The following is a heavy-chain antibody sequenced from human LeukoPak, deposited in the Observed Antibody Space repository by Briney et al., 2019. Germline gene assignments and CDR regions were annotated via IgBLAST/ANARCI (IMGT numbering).Heavy chain of an antibody. CDR2: IYYSGST. CDR1: GGSISSYY. J-gene: IGHJ4*02. CDR3: ARLGYCSGGSCSFFDY. D-gene: IGHD2-15*01. Sequence: SETLSLTCTVSGGSISSYYWSWIQQPPGKGLEWVGYIYYSGSTNYNPSLKSRVTISVDTSKNQFSLKLSSVTAADTAVYYCARLGYCSGGSCSFFDYWGQGTLVTVSS. V-gene: IGHV4-59*08.